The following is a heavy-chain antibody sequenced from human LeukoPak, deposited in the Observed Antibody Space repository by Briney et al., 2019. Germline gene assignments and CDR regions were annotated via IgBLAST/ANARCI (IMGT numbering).Heavy chain of an antibody. CDR1: GGTFSSYA. D-gene: IGHD3-22*01. CDR2: IIPIFGTA. J-gene: IGHJ3*02. Sequence: ASVKLSCKASGGTFSSYAISWVRQAPGQGLEWMGGIIPIFGTANYAQKFQGRVTITADESTSTAYMELSSLRSEDTAVYYCARVYYDSSGLLMNDAFDIWGQGTMVTVSS. V-gene: IGHV1-69*13. CDR3: ARVYYDSSGLLMNDAFDI.